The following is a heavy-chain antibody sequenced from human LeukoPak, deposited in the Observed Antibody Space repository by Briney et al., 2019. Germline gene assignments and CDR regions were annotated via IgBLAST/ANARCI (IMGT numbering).Heavy chain of an antibody. CDR2: ISRSSSYI. CDR3: ARAKRRGYYYDSSGYHPAGAFDI. Sequence: PGGSLRLSCAASGFTFSSYSMNWVRQAPGKGLEWVSSISRSSSYIYYADSVKGRFTISRDNAKNSLYLQMNSLRAEDTAVYYCARAKRRGYYYDSSGYHPAGAFDIWGQGTMVTVSS. D-gene: IGHD3-22*01. V-gene: IGHV3-21*01. CDR1: GFTFSSYS. J-gene: IGHJ3*02.